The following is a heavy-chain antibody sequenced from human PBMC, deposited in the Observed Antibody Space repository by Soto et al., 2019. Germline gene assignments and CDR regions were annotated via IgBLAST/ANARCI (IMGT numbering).Heavy chain of an antibody. Sequence: QVQLVESGGGVVQPGRSLRLSCATSGFSFSNYGIHWVRQAPGKGLEWVAVIWPDGNTQLYPDSVKGRFTISRDNSKNMLYLQMNTLRVDDTAMYYCVRAGVVAITQLGLFDPWGQGTLVIVSS. CDR2: IWPDGNTQ. D-gene: IGHD3-22*01. J-gene: IGHJ5*02. CDR1: GFSFSNYG. V-gene: IGHV3-33*01. CDR3: VRAGVVAITQLGLFDP.